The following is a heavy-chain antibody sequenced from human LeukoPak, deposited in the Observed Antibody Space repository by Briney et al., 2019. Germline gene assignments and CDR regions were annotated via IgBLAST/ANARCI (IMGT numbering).Heavy chain of an antibody. J-gene: IGHJ6*03. CDR3: ARDLRIWNYYYMDV. CDR2: IEYNGSKK. Sequence: GGSLRLSCATSGFTFSNYGMHWVRQAPGKGLEWVTFIEYNGSKKFYADSVKGRFTISRDSSKSTLYLQMNSLRVEDTAVYYCARDLRIWNYYYMDVWGKGTTVTVSS. V-gene: IGHV3-30*02. CDR1: GFTFSNYG. D-gene: IGHD3-3*01.